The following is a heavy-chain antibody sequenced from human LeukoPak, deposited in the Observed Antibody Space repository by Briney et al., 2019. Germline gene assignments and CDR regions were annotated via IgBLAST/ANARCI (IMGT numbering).Heavy chain of an antibody. Sequence: GGSLRLSCAASGFTFSSYGMHWVRQAPGEGLEWVAVIWYDGSNKYYADSVKGRFTISRDNSKNTLYLQMNSLRAEDTAVYYCARDPGYCSGGSCYHYYYYGMDVWGQGTTVTVSS. CDR2: IWYDGSNK. J-gene: IGHJ6*02. V-gene: IGHV3-33*01. D-gene: IGHD2-15*01. CDR1: GFTFSSYG. CDR3: ARDPGYCSGGSCYHYYYYGMDV.